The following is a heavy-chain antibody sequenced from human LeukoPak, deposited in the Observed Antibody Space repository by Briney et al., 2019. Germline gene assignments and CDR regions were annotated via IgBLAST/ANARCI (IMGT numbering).Heavy chain of an antibody. CDR2: IYYSGST. CDR1: GGSISSSSYY. D-gene: IGHD3-3*02. CDR3: ARVLGSEDWFDP. V-gene: IGHV4-61*01. J-gene: IGHJ5*02. Sequence: SETLSLTCTVSGGSISSSSYYWSWIRQPPGKGLEWIGYIYYSGSTNYNPSLKSRVTISVDTSKNQFSLKLSSVTAADTAVYYCARVLGSEDWFDPWGQGTLVTVSS.